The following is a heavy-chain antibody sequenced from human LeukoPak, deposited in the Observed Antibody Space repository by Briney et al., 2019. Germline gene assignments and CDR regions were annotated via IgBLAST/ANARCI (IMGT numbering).Heavy chain of an antibody. CDR1: GGSFSGYY. Sequence: SETLSLTCAVYGGSFSGYYWSWIRQPPGKGLEWIGEINHSGSTNYNPSLKSRVTISVDTSKNQFSLKLSSVTVADTAVYYCARHGYSSGWSKSPFDYWGQGTLVTVSS. CDR2: INHSGST. J-gene: IGHJ4*02. D-gene: IGHD6-19*01. CDR3: ARHGYSSGWSKSPFDY. V-gene: IGHV4-34*01.